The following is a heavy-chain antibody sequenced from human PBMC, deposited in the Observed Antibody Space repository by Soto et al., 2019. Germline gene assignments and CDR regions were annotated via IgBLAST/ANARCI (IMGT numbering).Heavy chain of an antibody. CDR3: ARVGGYYGDYPNFDY. CDR2: IYYSGST. D-gene: IGHD4-17*01. CDR1: GGSISSYY. V-gene: IGHV4-59*01. Sequence: SETLSLTCIVSGGSISSYYWSWIRQPPGKGLEWIGNIYYSGSTNYNPSRKSRVTISVDTSKNQFSLKLSSVTAADTAVYYCARVGGYYGDYPNFDYWGQGTLVTVSS. J-gene: IGHJ4*02.